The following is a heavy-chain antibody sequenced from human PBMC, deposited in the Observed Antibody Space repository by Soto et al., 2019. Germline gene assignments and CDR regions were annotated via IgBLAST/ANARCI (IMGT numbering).Heavy chain of an antibody. J-gene: IGHJ5*02. CDR3: ARSPILGAPNHRFAP. CDR2: MNPNGGNT. D-gene: IGHD1-26*01. V-gene: IGHV1-8*01. Sequence: ASVKVSCKASGYTFTSYDINWVRQATGQGLEWMGRMNPNGGNTAYAQKFQGRVTMTRNTSISTAHMQLSGLRSEDTAIYYCARSPILGAPNHRFAPWGQGNMVIVYS. CDR1: GYTFTSYD.